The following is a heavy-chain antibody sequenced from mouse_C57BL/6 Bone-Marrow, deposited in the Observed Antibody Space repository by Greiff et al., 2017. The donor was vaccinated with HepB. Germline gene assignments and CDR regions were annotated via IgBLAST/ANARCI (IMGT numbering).Heavy chain of an antibody. CDR1: GFTFSDFY. D-gene: IGHD2-3*01. Sequence: EVQVVESGGGLVQSGRSLRLSCATSGFTFSDFYMEWFRQAPGKGLEWIAASRNKANDYTTEYSASVKGRFIVSRDTSQSILYLQMNALRAEDTAIYYCARDAGDGSYYAMDYWGQGTSVTVSS. CDR3: ARDAGDGSYYAMDY. J-gene: IGHJ4*01. CDR2: SRNKANDYTT. V-gene: IGHV7-1*01.